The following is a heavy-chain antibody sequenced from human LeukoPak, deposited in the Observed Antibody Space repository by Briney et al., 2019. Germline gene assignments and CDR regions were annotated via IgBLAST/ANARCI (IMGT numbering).Heavy chain of an antibody. CDR3: ARVWQQLAPDEAFDI. J-gene: IGHJ3*02. CDR2: INPSGGST. Sequence: GASVKVSCKASGYAFTSYYMHWVRQAPGQGLEWMGIINPSGGSTSYAQKFQGRVTMTRDTSTSTVYVELSSLRSEDTAVYYCARVWQQLAPDEAFDIWGQGTMVTVSS. D-gene: IGHD6-13*01. CDR1: GYAFTSYY. V-gene: IGHV1-46*01.